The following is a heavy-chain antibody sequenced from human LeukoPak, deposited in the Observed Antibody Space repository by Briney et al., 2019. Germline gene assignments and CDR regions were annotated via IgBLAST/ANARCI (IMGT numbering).Heavy chain of an antibody. Sequence: SETLSLTCAVSGDSITSSSYYWGWIRQPPGKGLEWIGSLYYSGTTYYNPSLKSRVTISVDTSKNQFSLKLNSVTAADTAIYYCAGLTDWYGPSSILGTTGGVDFWGQGTLVTVSS. V-gene: IGHV4-39*01. D-gene: IGHD1-26*01. J-gene: IGHJ4*02. CDR3: AGLTDWYGPSSILGTTGGVDF. CDR2: LYYSGTT. CDR1: GDSITSSSYY.